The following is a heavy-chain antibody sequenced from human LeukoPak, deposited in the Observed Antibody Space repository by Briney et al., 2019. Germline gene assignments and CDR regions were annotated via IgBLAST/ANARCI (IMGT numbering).Heavy chain of an antibody. V-gene: IGHV3-21*01. CDR1: GFTFSSYS. Sequence: GGSLRLPCAASGFTFSSYSMNWVRQAPGKGLEWVSSISSSSSYIYYADSVKGRFTISRDNAKNSLYLQMNSLRAEDTAVYYCARDPPGYSGYQPMDVWGKGTTVTVSS. CDR2: ISSSSSYI. CDR3: ARDPPGYSGYQPMDV. J-gene: IGHJ6*03. D-gene: IGHD5-12*01.